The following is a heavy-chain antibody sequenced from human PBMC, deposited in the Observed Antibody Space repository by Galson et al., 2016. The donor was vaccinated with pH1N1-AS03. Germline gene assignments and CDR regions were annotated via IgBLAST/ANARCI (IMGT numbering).Heavy chain of an antibody. D-gene: IGHD3-22*01. CDR1: GFTFSSFS. CDR3: ARGDSSGYSYMRRLVR. CDR2: ISSGSSTI. Sequence: SLRLSCAASGFTFSSFSMIWVRQAPGKGLEWIAYISSGSSTIYYADSVKGRFTISRGNVKSSLYLHLNSLRADDTAIYYCARGDSSGYSYMRRLVRWGQGTLVTVSS. J-gene: IGHJ4*02. V-gene: IGHV3-48*01.